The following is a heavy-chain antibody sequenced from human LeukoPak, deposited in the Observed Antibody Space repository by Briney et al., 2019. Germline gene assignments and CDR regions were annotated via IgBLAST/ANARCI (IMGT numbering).Heavy chain of an antibody. J-gene: IGHJ5*02. V-gene: IGHV7-4-1*02. CDR3: ARGLGPWVVTAISHYH. CDR1: GYTFTSYA. Sequence: GASVKVSCKTSGYTFTSYAMNWVRQAPGQGLEWMGWINTNTGNPTYAQGFTGRFVFSLDTSVSTAYLQISSLKAEDTAVYYCARGLGPWVVTAISHYHWGQGTLVTVSS. CDR2: INTNTGNP. D-gene: IGHD2-21*02.